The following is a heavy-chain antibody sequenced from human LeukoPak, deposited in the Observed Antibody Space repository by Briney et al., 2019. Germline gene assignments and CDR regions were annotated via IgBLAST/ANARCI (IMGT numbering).Heavy chain of an antibody. D-gene: IGHD3-22*01. V-gene: IGHV3-30-3*01. J-gene: IGHJ4*02. Sequence: PGGSLRLSCAASGFTFSSYVMHWVRQAPGKGLEWVAVISYDGNNEYYADSVKGRFTISRDNSKNTLYPQMNSLRAEDTAVYHCARGRGSSGYYSDYWGQGTLVTVSS. CDR1: GFTFSSYV. CDR3: ARGRGSSGYYSDY. CDR2: ISYDGNNE.